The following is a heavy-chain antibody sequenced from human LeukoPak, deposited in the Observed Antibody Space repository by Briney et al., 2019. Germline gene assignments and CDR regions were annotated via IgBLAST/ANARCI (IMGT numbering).Heavy chain of an antibody. CDR1: GYTFTGYY. Sequence: GASVTVSCKASGYTFTGYYMHWVRQAPGQGLEWMGWINPNSGGTNYAQKFQGRVTMTRDTSIRTAYMELSRLRSDDTAVYYCARDRGSTSFYYYYYMDVWGKGTTVTVSS. J-gene: IGHJ6*03. CDR3: ARDRGSTSFYYYYYMDV. V-gene: IGHV1-2*02. CDR2: INPNSGGT. D-gene: IGHD2-2*01.